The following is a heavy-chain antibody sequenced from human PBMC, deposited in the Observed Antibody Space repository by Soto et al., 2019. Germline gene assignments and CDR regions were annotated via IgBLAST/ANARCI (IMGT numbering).Heavy chain of an antibody. V-gene: IGHV5-10-1*01. Sequence: PXESLKISFKGSGYSLTSYWISWVGQIPGKGLEWMGRIDPSDSYTNYSPSFQGHVTISADKSISTAYLQWSSLKASDTAMYYCARRTHSSGWYRYYYGMDVWGQGTTVTVS. D-gene: IGHD6-19*01. CDR3: ARRTHSSGWYRYYYGMDV. CDR2: IDPSDSYT. J-gene: IGHJ6*02. CDR1: GYSLTSYW.